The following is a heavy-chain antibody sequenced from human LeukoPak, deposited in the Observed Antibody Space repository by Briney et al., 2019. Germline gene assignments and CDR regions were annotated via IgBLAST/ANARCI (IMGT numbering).Heavy chain of an antibody. Sequence: SETLSLTCTVSGGSISSSSYYWGWIRQPPGKGLEWIGSIYYSGSTYYNPSLKSRVTISVDTSKNQFSLKLSSVTAADTAVYYCARWDGTSAGSSPIQGGWFDPGGQGTLVTVSS. V-gene: IGHV4-39*01. CDR2: IYYSGST. J-gene: IGHJ5*02. CDR3: ARWDGTSAGSSPIQGGWFDP. D-gene: IGHD6-13*01. CDR1: GGSISSSSYY.